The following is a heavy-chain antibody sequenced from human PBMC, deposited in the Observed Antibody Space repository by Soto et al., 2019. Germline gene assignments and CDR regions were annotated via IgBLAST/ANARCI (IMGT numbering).Heavy chain of an antibody. D-gene: IGHD2-21*02. CDR2: IKPDGSAT. J-gene: IGHJ4*02. V-gene: IGHV3-7*01. Sequence: EVQLAGSGGGLVQPGGSLRLSCAVSGFTFGSYWMNWVRLIPGKGLEWVAYIKPDGSATYYVDSVKGRFTISRDNAKNSLYLQMNSLRVEDTSVYYCARAGYCGPGCYYYFDYWGQGTLVTVSS. CDR1: GFTFGSYW. CDR3: ARAGYCGPGCYYYFDY.